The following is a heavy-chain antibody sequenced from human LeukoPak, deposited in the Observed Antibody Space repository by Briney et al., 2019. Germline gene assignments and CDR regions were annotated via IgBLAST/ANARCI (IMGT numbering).Heavy chain of an antibody. V-gene: IGHV1-18*01. CDR2: ISAYNGNT. CDR1: GYTFTSYG. J-gene: IGHJ6*03. CDR3: ARADSVVGATHYYYYMDV. Sequence: ASVKVSCKASGYTFTSYGISWVRQAPGQGLEWMGWISAYNGNTNYAQKLQGRVTMTTDTSTSTAYMELRSLRSDDTAVYYCARADSVVGATHYYYYMDVWGKGTTVTVSS. D-gene: IGHD1-26*01.